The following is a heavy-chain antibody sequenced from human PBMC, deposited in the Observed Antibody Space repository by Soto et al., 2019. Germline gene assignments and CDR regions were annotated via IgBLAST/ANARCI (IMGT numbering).Heavy chain of an antibody. CDR3: AREIVVVITAHAFDI. Sequence: GGSLRLSCAASGFTFSSYAMHWVRQAPGKGLEWVAVISYDGSNKYYADSVKGRFTISRDNSKNTLYLQMNSLRAEDTSVYYCAREIVVVITAHAFDIWGQGTMVTVSS. J-gene: IGHJ3*02. V-gene: IGHV3-30-3*01. CDR2: ISYDGSNK. D-gene: IGHD3-22*01. CDR1: GFTFSSYA.